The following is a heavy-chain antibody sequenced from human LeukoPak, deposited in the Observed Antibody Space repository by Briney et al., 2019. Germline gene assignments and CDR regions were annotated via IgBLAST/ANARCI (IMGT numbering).Heavy chain of an antibody. Sequence: GRSLRLPCAASGFTFDDYAMHWVRQAPGKGLEWVSGISWNSGSIGYADSVKGRFTISRDNAKNSLYLQMNSLRAEDTALYYCAKDTSRYYYDSSADYWGQGTLVTVSS. CDR1: GFTFDDYA. V-gene: IGHV3-9*01. D-gene: IGHD3-22*01. J-gene: IGHJ4*02. CDR2: ISWNSGSI. CDR3: AKDTSRYYYDSSADY.